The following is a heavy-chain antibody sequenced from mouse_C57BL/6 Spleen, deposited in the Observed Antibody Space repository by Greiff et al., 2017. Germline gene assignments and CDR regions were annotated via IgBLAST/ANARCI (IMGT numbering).Heavy chain of an antibody. J-gene: IGHJ3*01. Sequence: EVQGVESGAELVRPGASVKLSCTASGFNIKDYYMHWVKQRPEQGLEWIGRIDPEDGDTEYAPQFQGKATMTADTSSNTAYLQLISLTSEDTAVYYYTTALYCGSSFSYWGQGTLVTVSA. CDR1: GFNIKDYY. D-gene: IGHD1-1*01. CDR2: IDPEDGDT. V-gene: IGHV14-1*01. CDR3: TTALYCGSSFSY.